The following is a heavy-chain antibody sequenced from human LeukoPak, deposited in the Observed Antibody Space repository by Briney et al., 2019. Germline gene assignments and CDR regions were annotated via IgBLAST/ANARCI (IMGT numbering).Heavy chain of an antibody. Sequence: ASVKVSCKAFGYSFTGYHLHWVRQAPRQGLEWMGWVNPKTGGTNYARKFQGRVTMTRDTSINTVNRELSRLTSDDTAVYYCAREFSYKLEWLAYVTGDDAFAVWGQGTMITAS. CDR1: GYSFTGYH. CDR2: VNPKTGGT. D-gene: IGHD3-3*01. J-gene: IGHJ3*01. V-gene: IGHV1-2*02. CDR3: AREFSYKLEWLAYVTGDDAFAV.